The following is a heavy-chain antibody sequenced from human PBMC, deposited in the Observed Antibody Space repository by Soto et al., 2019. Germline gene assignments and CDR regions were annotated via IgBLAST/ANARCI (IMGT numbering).Heavy chain of an antibody. Sequence: GASGKVSCKASGYTFTGYYMHWVRQAPGQGLEWMGWINPNSGGTNYAQKFQGRVTMTRDTSISTAYMELSRLRSDDTAVYYCAREVGQLERRYYYYGMDVWGQGTTVTVSS. V-gene: IGHV1-2*02. CDR1: GYTFTGYY. CDR3: AREVGQLERRYYYYGMDV. D-gene: IGHD1-1*01. J-gene: IGHJ6*02. CDR2: INPNSGGT.